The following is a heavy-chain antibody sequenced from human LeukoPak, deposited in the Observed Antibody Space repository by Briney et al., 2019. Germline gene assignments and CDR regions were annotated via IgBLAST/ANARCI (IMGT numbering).Heavy chain of an antibody. J-gene: IGHJ6*02. CDR3: ARAQKNYYYGMDV. V-gene: IGHV4-30-4*01. CDR1: GGSISSGDYY. Sequence: PSETLSLTCTVSGGSISSGDYYWSWIRQPPGKGLEWIGYIYYRGTTYYNPSLKSRVTISVDTSKNQFSLKVSSVTAADTAVYYCARAQKNYYYGMDVWGQGTTVTVSS. CDR2: IYYRGTT.